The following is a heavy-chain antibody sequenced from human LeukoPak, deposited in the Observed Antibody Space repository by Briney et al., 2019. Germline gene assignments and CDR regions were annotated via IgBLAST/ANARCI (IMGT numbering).Heavy chain of an antibody. V-gene: IGHV1-69*13. J-gene: IGHJ4*02. Sequence: SVKVSCKASGYTFTSYGISWVRQAPGQRLEWMGGIIPIFRTANYAQKFQGRVTITADESTSTAYMELSSLRSGDTAVYYCARALRYYSGSGYAFDYWGQGTLVTVSS. CDR2: IIPIFRTA. CDR1: GYTFTSYG. D-gene: IGHD3-22*01. CDR3: ARALRYYSGSGYAFDY.